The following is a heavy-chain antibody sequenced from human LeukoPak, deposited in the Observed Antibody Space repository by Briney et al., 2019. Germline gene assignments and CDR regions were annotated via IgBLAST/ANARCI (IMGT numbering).Heavy chain of an antibody. J-gene: IGHJ4*02. CDR2: IWPGDSDT. D-gene: IGHD3-9*01. Sequence: GESLKISCKGSGYSFSNYWIGWVRQMPGKGLEWMGIIWPGDSDTKYSPSFQGQVTISVDKSISTTYLQWSSLKASDTAIYYCARQFYDVLTGFYIHFDYWGQGTLVTVSS. CDR1: GYSFSNYW. CDR3: ARQFYDVLTGFYIHFDY. V-gene: IGHV5-51*01.